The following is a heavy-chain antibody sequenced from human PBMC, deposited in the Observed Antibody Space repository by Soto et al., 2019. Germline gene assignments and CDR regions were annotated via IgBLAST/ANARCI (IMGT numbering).Heavy chain of an antibody. Sequence: SETLSLTCTVSGVSISSSSYYWGWIRQPPGKGLEWIGSIYYSGSTYYNPSLKSRVTVSVDTSKNQFSLKLSSVTAADTAVYYCARHPSDFWFDPWGQGTLVTVSS. V-gene: IGHV4-39*01. D-gene: IGHD2-21*02. CDR2: IYYSGST. CDR3: ARHPSDFWFDP. J-gene: IGHJ5*02. CDR1: GVSISSSSYY.